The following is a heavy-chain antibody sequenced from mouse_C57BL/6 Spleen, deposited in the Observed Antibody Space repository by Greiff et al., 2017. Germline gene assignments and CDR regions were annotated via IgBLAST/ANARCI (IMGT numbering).Heavy chain of an antibody. D-gene: IGHD1-2*01. CDR3: ARLWGVHYPAWFAY. CDR2: INPNNGGT. J-gene: IGHJ3*01. Sequence: EVQLQQSGPELVKPGASVQMSCKASGYTFTDYHMHWVQQRHGKSLEWIGYINPNNGGTSYTQKFPGKATLTVNKSSSTASMALRSLTSGDSAFYYCARLWGVHYPAWFAYWGQGTLVTVSA. CDR1: GYTFTDYH. V-gene: IGHV1-22*01.